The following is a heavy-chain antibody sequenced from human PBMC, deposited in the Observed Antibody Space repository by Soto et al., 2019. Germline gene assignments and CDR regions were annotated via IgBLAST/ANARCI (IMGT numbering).Heavy chain of an antibody. CDR1: GGSISSGYYY. V-gene: IGHV4-30-4*01. CDR3: ARDMEVPQNRFDR. CDR2: IYYSGST. J-gene: IGHJ5*02. D-gene: IGHD3-10*01. Sequence: QVQLQESGPGLVKTSQTLSLTCTVSGGSISSGYYYWSWIRQPPGKGLEWIGYIYYSGSTSYNPSRRSRVTISVDKSKSHFSVKLSYVTAAETAVYYYARDMEVPQNRFDRRREGTLVSDSS.